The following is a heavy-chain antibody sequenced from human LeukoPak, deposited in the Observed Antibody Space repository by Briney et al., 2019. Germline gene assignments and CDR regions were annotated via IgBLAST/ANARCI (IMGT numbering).Heavy chain of an antibody. CDR3: AKVPRSIAAAGNFDY. V-gene: IGHV3-7*03. CDR1: GFTFSSYG. Sequence: GGSLRLSCAASGFTFSSYGMHWVRQAPGKGLEWVANIKQDGSEKYYVDSVKGRFTISRDNSKNTLYLQMNSLRAEDTAVYYCAKVPRSIAAAGNFDYWGQGTLVTVSS. D-gene: IGHD6-13*01. J-gene: IGHJ4*02. CDR2: IKQDGSEK.